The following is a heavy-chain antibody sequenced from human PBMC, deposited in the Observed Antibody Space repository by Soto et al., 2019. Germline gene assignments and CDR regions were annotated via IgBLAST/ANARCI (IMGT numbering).Heavy chain of an antibody. CDR3: ARGLQITMVGGATTFDAFDS. CDR2: ISSSSSTI. V-gene: IGHV3-48*02. Sequence: WSLRLSCAASGLTFSSYSMNWFRQAPGKVLEWVSYISSSSSTIYYADSVKGRFTISRDNAKNSLYLQMNSLRDEDTAVYYCARGLQITMVGGATTFDAFDSWGRGAMVTV. J-gene: IGHJ3*02. D-gene: IGHD3-10*01. CDR1: GLTFSSYS.